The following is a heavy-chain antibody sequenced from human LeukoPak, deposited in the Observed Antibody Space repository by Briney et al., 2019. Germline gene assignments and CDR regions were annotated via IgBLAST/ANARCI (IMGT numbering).Heavy chain of an antibody. D-gene: IGHD3-9*01. CDR3: AREIGRRYFDWLPLDY. J-gene: IGHJ4*02. CDR2: IKQDGSEK. Sequence: GGSLRLSCAASGFTFSSYWMSWVRQAPGKGLEWVANIKQDGSEKYYVDSVKGRFTISRDNAKNSLYLQMNSLRAEDTAVYYCAREIGRRYFDWLPLDYWGQGTLVTVSS. V-gene: IGHV3-7*01. CDR1: GFTFSSYW.